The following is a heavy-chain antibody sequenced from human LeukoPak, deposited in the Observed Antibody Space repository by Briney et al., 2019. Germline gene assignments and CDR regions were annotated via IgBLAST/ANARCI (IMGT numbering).Heavy chain of an antibody. V-gene: IGHV1-24*01. CDR2: FDPEDDET. CDR1: GYTLTELC. Sequence: GASVKVSCKVSGYTLTELCMHWVRQPPGKGVEWMGGFDPEDDETIYARKFQGRVTMTEDTSTDTAYMELSSLRSEDTAVYYCATAVGAPSTPFDYWGQGTLVTVSS. D-gene: IGHD1-26*01. CDR3: ATAVGAPSTPFDY. J-gene: IGHJ4*02.